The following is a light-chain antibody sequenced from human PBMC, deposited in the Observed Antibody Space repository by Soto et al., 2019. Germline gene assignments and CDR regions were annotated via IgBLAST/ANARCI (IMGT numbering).Light chain of an antibody. CDR1: NIGSKN. CDR3: QVWDRSTAVV. Sequence: SYELTQPLSVSVALGQTARITCGGNNIGSKNVHWYQQKPGQAPVLVISRDSNRPSGIPERFSGSNSGNTATLTISRAQAGDETDYYCQVWDRSTAVVFGGGTKVTVL. CDR2: RDS. J-gene: IGLJ2*01. V-gene: IGLV3-9*01.